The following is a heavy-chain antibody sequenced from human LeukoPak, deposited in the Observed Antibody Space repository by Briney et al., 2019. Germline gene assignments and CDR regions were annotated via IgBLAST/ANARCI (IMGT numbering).Heavy chain of an antibody. J-gene: IGHJ1*01. D-gene: IGHD3-10*01. V-gene: IGHV4-59*01. CDR2: IYYTGST. CDR3: ARDGWFGEPR. Sequence: SETLSLTCTVSGGSISGYYWSWIRQPPGKGLEWIGYIYYTGSTNYNPSLKSRVTILVDTSKNQFSLKLSSVTAAGTAVNYCARDGWFGEPRWGQGTLVTVSS. CDR1: GGSISGYY.